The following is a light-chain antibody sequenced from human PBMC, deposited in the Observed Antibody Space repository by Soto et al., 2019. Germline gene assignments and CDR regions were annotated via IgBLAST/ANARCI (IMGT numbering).Light chain of an antibody. CDR3: QQYESLPLP. CDR1: QDINKN. J-gene: IGKJ5*01. CDR2: DAS. V-gene: IGKV1-33*01. Sequence: DIHMTESPSSLSASVGDRVTITCQASQDINKNLIWYQQKPGKAPKLLIYDASDLETGVPSRFSGSGSGTGFTFTISSLQPEDFATYYCQQYESLPLPFGQGARLEIK.